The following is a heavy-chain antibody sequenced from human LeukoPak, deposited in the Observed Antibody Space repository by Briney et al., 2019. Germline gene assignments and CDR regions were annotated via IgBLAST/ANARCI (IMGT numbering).Heavy chain of an antibody. CDR2: ISTNNENT. CDR3: ARDLPRSGEWLLGLSPYYYYMDV. D-gene: IGHD3-3*01. J-gene: IGHJ6*03. CDR1: GYKFTNFG. Sequence: GASVKVSCKASGYKFTNFGLSWVRQAPGQGLEWMGWISTNNENTHYAQKFQGRVTMTTDTSTSTAYMELRSLKSDDTAVYYCARDLPRSGEWLLGLSPYYYYMDVWGKGTTVTVSS. V-gene: IGHV1-18*01.